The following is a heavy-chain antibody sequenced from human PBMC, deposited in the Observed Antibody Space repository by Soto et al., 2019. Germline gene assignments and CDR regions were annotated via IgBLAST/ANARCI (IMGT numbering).Heavy chain of an antibody. Sequence: SETLSLTCTVSGGSISSYYWSWIRQPPGKGLEWIGYIYYSGSTNYNPSLKSRVTISVDTSKNQFSLKLSSVTAADTAVYYCARVIGYCSSTSCYTPPIFDYWGQGTLVTVSS. CDR1: GGSISSYY. J-gene: IGHJ4*02. V-gene: IGHV4-59*01. CDR3: ARVIGYCSSTSCYTPPIFDY. D-gene: IGHD2-2*02. CDR2: IYYSGST.